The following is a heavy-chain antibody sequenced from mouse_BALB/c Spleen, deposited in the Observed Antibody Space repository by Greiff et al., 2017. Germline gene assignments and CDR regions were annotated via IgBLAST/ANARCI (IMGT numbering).Heavy chain of an antibody. J-gene: IGHJ1*01. V-gene: IGHV5-6-3*01. CDR3: ARAYYGYGYWYFDV. CDR2: INSNGGST. CDR1: GFTFSSYG. Sequence: EVQLVESGGGLVQPGGSLKLSCAASGFTFSSYGMSWVRQTPDKRLELVATINSNGGSTYYPDSVKGRFTISRDNAKNTLYLQMSSLKSEDTAMYYCARAYYGYGYWYFDVWGAGTTVTVSS. D-gene: IGHD1-2*01.